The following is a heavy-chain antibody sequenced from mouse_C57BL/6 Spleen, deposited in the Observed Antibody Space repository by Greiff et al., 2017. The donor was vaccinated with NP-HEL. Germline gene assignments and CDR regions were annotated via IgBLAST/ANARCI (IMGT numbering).Heavy chain of an antibody. D-gene: IGHD1-1*01. V-gene: IGHV5-9*01. Sequence: EVQVVESGGGLVKPGGSLKLSCAASGFTFSSYTMSWVRQTPEKRLEWVATISGGGGNTYYPDSVKGRFTISRDNDKNTLYLQMSSLRSEDTALYYCALGYGSSLRFAYWGQGTLVTVSA. J-gene: IGHJ3*01. CDR3: ALGYGSSLRFAY. CDR1: GFTFSSYT. CDR2: ISGGGGNT.